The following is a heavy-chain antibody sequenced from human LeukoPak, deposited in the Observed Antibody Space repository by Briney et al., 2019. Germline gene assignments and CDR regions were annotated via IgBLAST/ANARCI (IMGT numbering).Heavy chain of an antibody. CDR2: INRDGSER. CDR3: ATFVGTVSGTYTVPGGLLV. Sequence: GGSLRLSCTASGFIFGDYAMSWVRRAPGKGLEWVANINRDGSERFYLDSVRGRFTISRDNAKNSLYLQMNSLRAEDTAVYYCATFVGTVSGTYTVPGGLLVWGKGTTVSVSS. V-gene: IGHV3-7*01. J-gene: IGHJ6*04. CDR1: GFIFGDYA. D-gene: IGHD6-19*01.